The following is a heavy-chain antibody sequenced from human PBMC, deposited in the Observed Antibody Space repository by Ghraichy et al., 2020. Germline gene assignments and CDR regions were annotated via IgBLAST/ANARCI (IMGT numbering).Heavy chain of an antibody. CDR2: IIPILGIA. V-gene: IGHV1-69*04. J-gene: IGHJ4*02. Sequence: SVKVSCKASGGTFSSYTISWVRQAPGQGLEWMGRIIPILGIANYAQKFQGRVTITADKSTSTAYMELSSLRSEDTAVYYCAREKNPSSSWYLYWGQGTLVTVSS. CDR3: AREKNPSSSWYLY. CDR1: GGTFSSYT. D-gene: IGHD6-13*01.